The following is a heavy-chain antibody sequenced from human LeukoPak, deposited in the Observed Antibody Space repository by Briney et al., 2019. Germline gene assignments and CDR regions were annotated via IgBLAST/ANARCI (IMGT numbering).Heavy chain of an antibody. J-gene: IGHJ4*02. D-gene: IGHD3-10*01. V-gene: IGHV3-23*01. Sequence: EGSLRLSCAASGFTFSSYAMSWVRQAPGKGLEWVSAISGSGGSTYYADSVKGRFTISRDNSKNTLYLQMNSLRAEDTAVYYCAKAMVRGVIRQGIDYWGQGTLVTVSS. CDR3: AKAMVRGVIRQGIDY. CDR2: ISGSGGST. CDR1: GFTFSSYA.